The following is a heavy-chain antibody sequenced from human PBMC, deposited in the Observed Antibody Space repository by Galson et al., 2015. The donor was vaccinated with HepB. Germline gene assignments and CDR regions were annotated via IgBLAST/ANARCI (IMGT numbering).Heavy chain of an antibody. J-gene: IGHJ6*02. Sequence: SLRPCCAASGFTFSSYEMNWVRQAPGKGLVWVSYISSSGSTIYYADSVKGRFTISRDNAKNSLYLLMNSLRVEDTAVYYCARDPNPLYSSSWSPHYYYYGMDVWVQGTTVTVSS. CDR3: ARDPNPLYSSSWSPHYYYYGMDV. V-gene: IGHV3-48*03. CDR1: GFTFSSYE. CDR2: ISSSGSTI. D-gene: IGHD6-13*01.